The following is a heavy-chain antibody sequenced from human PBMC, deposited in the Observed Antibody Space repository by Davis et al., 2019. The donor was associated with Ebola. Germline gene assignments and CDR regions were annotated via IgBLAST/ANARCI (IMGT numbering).Heavy chain of an antibody. CDR2: ISSISSYT. Sequence: PGGSLRLSCAASGFIYSDYYMSWIRQAPGKGLEWVSYISSISSYTNNADSVKGRFTISRDNSKNTLYLQMNSLRAEDTAVYYCAKSGLSFGVVKYHYGMDVWGKGTTVTVSS. J-gene: IGHJ6*04. CDR3: AKSGLSFGVVKYHYGMDV. V-gene: IGHV3-11*03. D-gene: IGHD3-3*01. CDR1: GFIYSDYY.